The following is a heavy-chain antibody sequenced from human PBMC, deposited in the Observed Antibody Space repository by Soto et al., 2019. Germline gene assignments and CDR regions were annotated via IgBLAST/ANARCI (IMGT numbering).Heavy chain of an antibody. V-gene: IGHV1-46*01. Sequence: ASVKVSCKASGYTFTSYYMHWVRQAPGQGLEWMGIINPSGGSTSYAQKFQGRVTMTRDTSTSTVYMELSSLRSEDTAVYYCARDDSFDYDSSGYYMGGMDVWGQGTTVTVSS. J-gene: IGHJ6*02. CDR1: GYTFTSYY. D-gene: IGHD3-22*01. CDR3: ARDDSFDYDSSGYYMGGMDV. CDR2: INPSGGST.